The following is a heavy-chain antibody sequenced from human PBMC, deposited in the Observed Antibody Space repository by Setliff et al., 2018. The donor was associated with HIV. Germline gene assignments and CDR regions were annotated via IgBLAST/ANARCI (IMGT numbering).Heavy chain of an antibody. CDR2: IYISGRT. V-gene: IGHV4-4*09. CDR1: GDPISTYY. J-gene: IGHJ3*02. D-gene: IGHD4-17*01. CDR3: SRSPKGRYGDYVYAFDI. Sequence: SETLSLTCTVSGDPISTYYWSWIRQPPGKGLEWIGYIYISGRTSYNPSLKSRVTISVDTSKNQFSLKLSSVTAADTAIYYCSRSPKGRYGDYVYAFDIWGQGTMVTVSS.